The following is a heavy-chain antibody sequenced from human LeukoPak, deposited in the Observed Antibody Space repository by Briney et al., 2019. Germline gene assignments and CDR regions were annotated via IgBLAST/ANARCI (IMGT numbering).Heavy chain of an antibody. CDR1: GFIFSEYY. V-gene: IGHV3-23*01. CDR2: ISGSGGST. J-gene: IGHJ4*02. D-gene: IGHD1-26*01. CDR3: AKDRSLNRVGATPFDY. Sequence: GGSLRLSCAASGFIFSEYYISWIRQAPGKGLEWVSAISGSGGSTYYADSVKGRFTISRDNSKNTLYLQMNSLRAEDTAVYYCAKDRSLNRVGATPFDYWGQGTLVTVSS.